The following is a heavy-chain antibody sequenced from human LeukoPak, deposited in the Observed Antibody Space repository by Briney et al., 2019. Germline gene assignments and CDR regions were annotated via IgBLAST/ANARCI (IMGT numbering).Heavy chain of an antibody. D-gene: IGHD3-9*01. Sequence: GSSVKVSCKASGGTFSSYAISWVRQAPGQGLEWMGGIIPIFGTANYAQKFQGRVTITADKSTSTAYMELSSLRPEDTAVYYCAREGGGILTGYYRGWGQGTLVTVSS. J-gene: IGHJ4*02. CDR2: IIPIFGTA. CDR3: AREGGGILTGYYRG. V-gene: IGHV1-69*06. CDR1: GGTFSSYA.